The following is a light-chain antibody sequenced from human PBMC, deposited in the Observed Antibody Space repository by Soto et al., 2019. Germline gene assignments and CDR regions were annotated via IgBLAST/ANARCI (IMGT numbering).Light chain of an antibody. V-gene: IGKV1-39*01. CDR3: QQSYSTLFT. CDR1: QTIIRY. CDR2: AAS. J-gene: IGKJ3*01. Sequence: DIQMTQSPSSLSASVGDRVTITCRASQTIIRYLNWYQQKPWRAPNLLIYAASSLQSGVTSRVSGSGSGTEFTLTISSLQPEAFATYYCQQSYSTLFTFGPGTKVEIK.